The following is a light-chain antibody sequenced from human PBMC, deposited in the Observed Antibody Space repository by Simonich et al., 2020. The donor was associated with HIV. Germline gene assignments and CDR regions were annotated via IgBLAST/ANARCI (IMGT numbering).Light chain of an antibody. CDR3: QQYGSSPFT. CDR1: QSVSSNL. Sequence: EIVLTQSPGTLSLSPGERAPLSCRASQSVSSNLLAWYQQKPGLAPRLLLYGASSRATGIPGRFSGSGSGTDFTLTISRLEPEDFAVYYCQQYGSSPFTFGQGTNLEIK. V-gene: IGKV3-20*01. CDR2: GAS. J-gene: IGKJ2*01.